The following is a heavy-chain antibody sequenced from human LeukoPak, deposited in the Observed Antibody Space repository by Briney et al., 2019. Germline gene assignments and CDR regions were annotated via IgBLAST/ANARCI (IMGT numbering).Heavy chain of an antibody. Sequence: ASVKVSCKASGYSFPSYTSYYIHWVRQAPGQGLEWMGIINPSGGTTTYAQKFQGRVTMTRDTSTNTVYMELSSLRSEDTAVYYCARELYDYSPLHFWGQGTLVTVSS. J-gene: IGHJ4*02. V-gene: IGHV1-46*01. D-gene: IGHD4-11*01. CDR1: GYSFPSYTSYY. CDR2: INPSGGTT. CDR3: ARELYDYSPLHF.